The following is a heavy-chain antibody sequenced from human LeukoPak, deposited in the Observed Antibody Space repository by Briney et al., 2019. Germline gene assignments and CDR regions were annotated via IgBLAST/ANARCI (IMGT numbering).Heavy chain of an antibody. J-gene: IGHJ4*02. V-gene: IGHV1-18*01. CDR2: ISAYNGNT. Sequence: VASVKVSCKASGYTFTSYGISWVRQAPGQGLEWMGWISAYNGNTNYAQKLQGRVTMTTDTSTSTAYMELRSLRSDDTAVYYCARDYYDSSGHGPYYLDYWGQGTLVTVSS. D-gene: IGHD3-22*01. CDR1: GYTFTSYG. CDR3: ARDYYDSSGHGPYYLDY.